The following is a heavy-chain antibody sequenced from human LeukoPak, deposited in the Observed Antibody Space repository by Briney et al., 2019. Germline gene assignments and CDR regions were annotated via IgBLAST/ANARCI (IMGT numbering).Heavy chain of an antibody. CDR1: GFTFSSYS. D-gene: IGHD5-24*01. V-gene: IGHV3-21*01. Sequence: GGSLRLSCAASGFTFSSYSMNWVRQAPGKGLEWVSSISSSSSYIYYADSVKGRFTISRDNAKNSLYLQMNSLRAEDTAVYYCAREMATKSYYFDYWGQETLVTVSS. J-gene: IGHJ4*02. CDR3: AREMATKSYYFDY. CDR2: ISSSSSYI.